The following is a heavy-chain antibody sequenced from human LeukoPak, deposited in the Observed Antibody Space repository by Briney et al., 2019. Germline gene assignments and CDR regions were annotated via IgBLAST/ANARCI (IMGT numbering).Heavy chain of an antibody. Sequence: GGSLRLSCAASGFTFSDYALGWVRQAPGRGLEWVATISGSGAGTYYSDSVQGRFTISRDNSKRTLFLQMNSLRAEDTAFYYCAKAELGVDTFFDYWGQGTLVTVSS. CDR1: GFTFSDYA. CDR2: ISGSGAGT. D-gene: IGHD3-3*01. CDR3: AKAELGVDTFFDY. V-gene: IGHV3-23*01. J-gene: IGHJ4*02.